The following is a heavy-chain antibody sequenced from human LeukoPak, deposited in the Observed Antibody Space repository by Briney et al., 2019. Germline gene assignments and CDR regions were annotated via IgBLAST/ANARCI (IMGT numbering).Heavy chain of an antibody. D-gene: IGHD3-16*01. Sequence: SQTLSLTCAISGDSVSSNSTAWNCIRQSPSSCLEWLGRTYYRSKWYNDYAVSVKSRITINPDTLKNQFSLQLKSVTPEDTAVYYCARDGDWGILAFDIWGQGTVVTISS. J-gene: IGHJ3*02. CDR3: ARDGDWGILAFDI. CDR1: GDSVSSNSTA. CDR2: TYYRSKWYN. V-gene: IGHV6-1*01.